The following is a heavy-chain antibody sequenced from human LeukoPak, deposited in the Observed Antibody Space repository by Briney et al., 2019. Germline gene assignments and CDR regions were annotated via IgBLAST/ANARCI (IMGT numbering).Heavy chain of an antibody. CDR3: ARENWRSKSIDFDS. CDR2: IYSSGRT. J-gene: IGHJ4*02. D-gene: IGHD6-6*01. Sequence: SETLSLICTVSGGSLNIYWTWIRQPAGKGLEWIGRIYSSGRTNFNPSLKSRVTMSVDTSKNQFSLRLSSVTAADTAAYFCARENWRSKSIDFDSWGQGTLVTVSS. CDR1: GGSLNIY. V-gene: IGHV4-4*07.